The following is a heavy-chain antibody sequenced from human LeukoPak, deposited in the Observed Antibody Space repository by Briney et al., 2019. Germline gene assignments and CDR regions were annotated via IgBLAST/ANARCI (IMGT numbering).Heavy chain of an antibody. J-gene: IGHJ4*02. CDR1: GYTFTDYY. D-gene: IGHD7-27*01. CDR2: INPKSGGP. V-gene: IGHV1-2*06. Sequence: GASVKVSCKASGYTFTDYYIHWVRQAPGQGLEWMGRINPKSGGPDYAQDFQGRVTMTRDTSINTADVELGSLTSDDTAVYSCARDFASTPNWELDYWGQGTPVTVS. CDR3: ARDFASTPNWELDY.